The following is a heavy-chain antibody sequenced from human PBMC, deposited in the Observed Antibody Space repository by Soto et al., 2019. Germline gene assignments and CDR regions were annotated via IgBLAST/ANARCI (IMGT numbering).Heavy chain of an antibody. CDR2: IYHSGST. D-gene: IGHD3-3*01. CDR1: GGSISSGGYS. Sequence: PSETLSLTCAVSGGSISSGGYSWSWIRQPPGKGLEWIGYIYHSGSTYYNPSLKSRVTISVDRSKNQFSLKLSSVTAADTAVYYCARVLPGDFWSGRPFGIDVWGPGTPVTVSS. CDR3: ARVLPGDFWSGRPFGIDV. J-gene: IGHJ6*02. V-gene: IGHV4-30-2*01.